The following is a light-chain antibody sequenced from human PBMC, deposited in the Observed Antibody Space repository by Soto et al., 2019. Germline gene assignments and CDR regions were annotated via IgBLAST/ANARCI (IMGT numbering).Light chain of an antibody. CDR1: QTISNKY. CDR3: QQRSNWPLT. J-gene: IGKJ4*01. CDR2: GAS. V-gene: IGKV3D-20*02. Sequence: EVVLTQSPGTLSLSPGERATLSCRASQTISNKYLAWYQQKPGQAPRLLIHGASNRASGIPDRFSGRGSGTDFTLIISRLEPEDFAVYYCQQRSNWPLTFGGGTKVEIK.